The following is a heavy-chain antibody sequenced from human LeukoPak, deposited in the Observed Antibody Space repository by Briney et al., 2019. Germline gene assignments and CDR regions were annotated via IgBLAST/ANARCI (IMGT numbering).Heavy chain of an antibody. V-gene: IGHV4-39*07. CDR3: ARVIGHSSGWYFP. J-gene: IGHJ5*02. CDR1: GGSISNSSYY. D-gene: IGHD6-19*01. Sequence: PSDTLSLTCSVSGGSISNSSYYWGWTRQPPGKGLEWIGSIYYSGSTYYNPSLKSRVTISVDTSKNQFSLKLSSVTAADTAVYYCARVIGHSSGWYFPWGQGTLVTVSS. CDR2: IYYSGST.